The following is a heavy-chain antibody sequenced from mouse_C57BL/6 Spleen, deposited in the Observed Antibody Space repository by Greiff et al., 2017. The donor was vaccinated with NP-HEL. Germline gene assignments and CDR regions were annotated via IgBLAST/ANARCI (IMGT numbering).Heavy chain of an antibody. CDR2: IWRGGST. J-gene: IGHJ4*01. CDR1: GFSLTSYG. D-gene: IGHD1-1*01. Sequence: VQRVESGPGLVQPSQSLSITCTVSGFSLTSYGVHWVRQSPGKGLEWLGVIWRGGSTDYNAAFMSRLSITNDNSKSQVFFKMNSLQADDTAIYYCAKRRSSYEAMDYWGQGTSVTVSS. CDR3: AKRRSSYEAMDY. V-gene: IGHV2-5*01.